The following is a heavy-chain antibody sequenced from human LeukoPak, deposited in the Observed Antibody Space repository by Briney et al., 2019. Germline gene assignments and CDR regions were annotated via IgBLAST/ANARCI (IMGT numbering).Heavy chain of an antibody. CDR1: GGSISTYY. CDR2: IYYSGSI. CDR3: ARTRGLYPVGALDY. J-gene: IGHJ4*02. Sequence: SETLSLTCTVSGGSISTYYWSWIRQPPGKGLEWIGYIYYSGSINYNPSLKSRVTISVDTSKNQFSLKLSSVTAADTAVYYCARTRGLYPVGALDYWGQGTLVTVSS. V-gene: IGHV4-59*08. D-gene: IGHD1-26*01.